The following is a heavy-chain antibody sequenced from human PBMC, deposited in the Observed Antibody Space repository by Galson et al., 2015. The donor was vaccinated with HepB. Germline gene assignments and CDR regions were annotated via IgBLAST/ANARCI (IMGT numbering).Heavy chain of an antibody. J-gene: IGHJ2*01. Sequence: QSGAEVKKPGESLKISCKGSGYSFTSYWIGWVRQMPGKGLEWMGIIYPGDSDTRYSPSFQGQVTISADKSISTAYLQWSSLKASDTAMYYCARPYCGGDCYLSRYWYFDLWGRGTLVTVSS. CDR3: ARPYCGGDCYLSRYWYFDL. V-gene: IGHV5-51*01. D-gene: IGHD2-21*01. CDR1: GYSFTSYW. CDR2: IYPGDSDT.